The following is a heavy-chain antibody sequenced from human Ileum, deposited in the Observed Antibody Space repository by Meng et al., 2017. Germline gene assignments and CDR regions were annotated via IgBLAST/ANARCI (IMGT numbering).Heavy chain of an antibody. D-gene: IGHD1-26*01. V-gene: IGHV4-61*08. CDR1: GGSVSRAGYQ. J-gene: IGHJ4*02. Sequence: QVQLPESGPGLLRPSETLSLICTVSGGSVSRAGYQWGWIRQPPGKGLEWIGYASTNYNPSLKSRVTISLDTSRNQFSLSLSSVTAADTAVYYCARDHMGSLDYWGQGILVTVSS. CDR3: ARDHMGSLDY. CDR2: AST.